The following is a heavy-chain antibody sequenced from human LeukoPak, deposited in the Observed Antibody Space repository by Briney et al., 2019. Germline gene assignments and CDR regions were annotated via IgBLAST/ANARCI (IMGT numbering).Heavy chain of an antibody. CDR3: ARRYCSSTNCYTPGFDP. Sequence: GASVKVSCKASGYTFTDYYIHWVRQAPGQGLEWMGRINPSSGGTNFAQKFQGRVTMTRDTSISTAYMELSSLRSDDTAVYYCARRYCSSTNCYTPGFDPWGQGTLVTVSS. CDR1: GYTFTDYY. D-gene: IGHD2-2*02. V-gene: IGHV1-2*06. CDR2: INPSSGGT. J-gene: IGHJ5*02.